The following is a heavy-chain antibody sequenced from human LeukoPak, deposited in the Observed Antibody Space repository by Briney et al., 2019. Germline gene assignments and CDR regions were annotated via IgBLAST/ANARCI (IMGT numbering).Heavy chain of an antibody. V-gene: IGHV3-23*01. J-gene: IGHJ5*02. Sequence: GGSLRLSCAASGLTFKNYAMTWVRQAPGKGLEWVSTISGKGDSTYYADSVKGRFTISRDNSKNTLSLQMNSPRADDTAVYYCAKGGHFSWFDPWGQGTLVTVSS. D-gene: IGHD1-26*01. CDR1: GLTFKNYA. CDR3: AKGGHFSWFDP. CDR2: ISGKGDST.